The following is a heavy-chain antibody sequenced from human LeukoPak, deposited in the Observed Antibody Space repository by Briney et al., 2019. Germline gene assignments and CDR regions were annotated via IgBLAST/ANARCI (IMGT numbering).Heavy chain of an antibody. CDR2: IIPIFGTA. V-gene: IGHV1-69*01. CDR1: GGTFSSYD. D-gene: IGHD5-18*01. Sequence: ASVKDSCKASGGTFSSYDISWVRQAPGQGLEWMGGIIPIFGTANYAQKFQGRVTITADESTSTAYMELSSLRSEDTAVYYCAMHPGYSYGTLDYWGQGTLVTVSS. CDR3: AMHPGYSYGTLDY. J-gene: IGHJ4*02.